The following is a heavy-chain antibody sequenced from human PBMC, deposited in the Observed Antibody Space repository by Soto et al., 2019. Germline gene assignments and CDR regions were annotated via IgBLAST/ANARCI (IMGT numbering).Heavy chain of an antibody. CDR2: ISAYNGNT. V-gene: IGHV1-18*01. D-gene: IGHD3-10*01. J-gene: IGHJ4*02. Sequence: QVQLVQSGAEVKKPGASVKVSCKASGYSFTSYGISWMRQAPGQGLEWMGWISAYNGNTNYAQKLQGRVTMTTDTSTSTAYMDLRSLRSDDTAVYYCARDFLLWFGQLLSLFDYWGQGTLVTVSS. CDR1: GYSFTSYG. CDR3: ARDFLLWFGQLLSLFDY.